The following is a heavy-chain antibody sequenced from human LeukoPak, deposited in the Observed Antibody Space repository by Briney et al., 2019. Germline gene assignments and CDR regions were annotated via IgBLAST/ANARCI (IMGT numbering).Heavy chain of an antibody. J-gene: IGHJ4*02. V-gene: IGHV3-48*03. CDR2: ISSSGNSI. Sequence: PGGSLRLSCAASGFTFSTYEMNWVRQAPGKGLEWVSYISSSGNSIYYADSVKGRFTISRDNAKDSLYLQMNSLRAEDTAVYYCARGPRYYYDSSGYSYFDYWGQGTLVTVSS. CDR3: ARGPRYYYDSSGYSYFDY. CDR1: GFTFSTYE. D-gene: IGHD3-22*01.